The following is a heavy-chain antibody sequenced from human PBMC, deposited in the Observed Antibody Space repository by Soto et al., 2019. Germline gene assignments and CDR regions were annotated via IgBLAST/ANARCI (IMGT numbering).Heavy chain of an antibody. CDR1: GYIFVNYG. V-gene: IGHV1-18*01. D-gene: IGHD3-16*01. Sequence: QVQLVQSGDEVKKPGASVKVSCKASGYIFVNYGIAWVRQAPGQGLEWMGGISPYTGNTHSATKVQGRLTRTTDTCTSTAYMDLGSLTSDDTAVYYCVMVDNYVTPTPQDVWGQGTTVTVSS. J-gene: IGHJ6*02. CDR2: ISPYTGNT. CDR3: VMVDNYVTPTPQDV.